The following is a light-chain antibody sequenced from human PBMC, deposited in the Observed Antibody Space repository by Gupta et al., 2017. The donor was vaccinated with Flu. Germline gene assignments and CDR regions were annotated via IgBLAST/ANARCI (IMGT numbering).Light chain of an antibody. V-gene: IGKV1-5*03. J-gene: IGKJ1*01. CDR1: QSASNW. CDR2: QAS. CDR3: QHESSSPKT. Sequence: DIQMTQSPSTLSASVGDRVTITCRASQSASNWLAWYQQRPGKAPKLPVYQASTSVNGVPSRFNGRGSGTEFTLTISSRKPDHIATSYCQHESSSPKTFGQGTKEETK.